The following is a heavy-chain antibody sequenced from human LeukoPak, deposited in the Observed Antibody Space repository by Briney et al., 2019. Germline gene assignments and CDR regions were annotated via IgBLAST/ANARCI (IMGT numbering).Heavy chain of an antibody. Sequence: ASVKVSCKASGYTFTSFDINWVRQAPGQGLEWMGWINTNTGNPTYAQGFTGRFVFSLDTSVSTAYLQISSLKAEDTAVYYCAREGGYGGNYYYFDYWGQGTLVTVSS. D-gene: IGHD4-23*01. CDR3: AREGGYGGNYYYFDY. V-gene: IGHV7-4-1*02. CDR2: INTNTGNP. J-gene: IGHJ4*02. CDR1: GYTFTSFD.